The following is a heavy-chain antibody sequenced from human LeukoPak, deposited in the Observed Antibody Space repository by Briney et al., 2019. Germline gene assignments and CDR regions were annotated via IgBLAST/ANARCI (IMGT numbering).Heavy chain of an antibody. J-gene: IGHJ6*04. CDR1: GFTFSSYW. D-gene: IGHD6-13*01. CDR3: ARRRQLVQNFAYYYYGMDV. CDR2: INSDGSST. Sequence: GGSLRLSCAASGFTFSSYWMHWVRQAPGKGLAWVSRINSDGSSTSYADSVKGRFTISRDNAKNTLYLQMNSLRAEDTAVYYCARRRQLVQNFAYYYYGMDVWGKGTTVTVSS. V-gene: IGHV3-74*01.